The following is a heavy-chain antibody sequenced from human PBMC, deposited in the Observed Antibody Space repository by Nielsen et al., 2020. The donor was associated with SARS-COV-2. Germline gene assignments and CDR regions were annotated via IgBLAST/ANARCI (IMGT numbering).Heavy chain of an antibody. J-gene: IGHJ6*02. V-gene: IGHV4-61*02. CDR3: ARAIVLMVYAIRGSYYYGMDV. CDR1: GGSISSSSYY. Sequence: SETLSLTCTVSGGSISSSSYYWSWIRQPAGKGLEWIGRIYTSGSTNYNPSLKSRVTISVDTSKNQFSLKLSSVTAADTAVYYCARAIVLMVYAIRGSYYYGMDVWGQGTTVTVSS. CDR2: IYTSGST. D-gene: IGHD2-8*01.